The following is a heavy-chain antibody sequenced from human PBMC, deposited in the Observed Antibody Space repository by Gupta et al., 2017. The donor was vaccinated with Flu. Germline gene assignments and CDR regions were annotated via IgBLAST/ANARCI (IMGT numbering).Heavy chain of an antibody. Sequence: QLVESGGCGVQPGRYLRLSCAASGFTFSNHAMQWVRQAPGKGLEWVGVISFHGKNTHYGDSVKGRFTISRDNSKNTVYLQMNSLRPEDTAIYYCAKDLDAKWIQVLSDFGLNYWGQGTLVTVSS. CDR1: GFTFSNHA. CDR3: AKDLDAKWIQVLSDFGLNY. CDR2: ISFHGKNT. J-gene: IGHJ4*02. V-gene: IGHV3-30*18. D-gene: IGHD2/OR15-2a*01.